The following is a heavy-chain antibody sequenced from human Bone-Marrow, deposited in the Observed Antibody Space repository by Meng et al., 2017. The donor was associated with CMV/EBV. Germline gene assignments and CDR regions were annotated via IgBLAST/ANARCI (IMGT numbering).Heavy chain of an antibody. V-gene: IGHV1-46*01. CDR3: ARECGIAAALLDYGMDV. J-gene: IGHJ6*02. CDR2: INPSGGST. Sequence: ASVKVSCKASGYTFTSYYMHWVRQAPGQGLEWMGIINPSGGSTSYAQKFQGRVTMTRDTSTSTVYMELSSLRSEDTAVYYCARECGIAAALLDYGMDVWGQGTTVTVSS. CDR1: GYTFTSYY. D-gene: IGHD6-13*01.